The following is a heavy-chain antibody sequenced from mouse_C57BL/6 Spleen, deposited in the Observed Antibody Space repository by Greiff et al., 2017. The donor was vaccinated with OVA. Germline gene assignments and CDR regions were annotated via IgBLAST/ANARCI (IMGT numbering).Heavy chain of an antibody. CDR3: AFGDYDAAWFAY. J-gene: IGHJ3*01. Sequence: EVQLVESGGGLVQPGGSLSLSCAASGFTFTDYYMSWVRQPPGKALEWLGFIRNKANGYKTEYSASVKGRFTISRDNSQSILYLQTNALRAGDIATYYCAFGDYDAAWFAYWGQGTLVTVSA. D-gene: IGHD2-4*01. CDR1: GFTFTDYY. V-gene: IGHV7-3*01. CDR2: IRNKANGYKT.